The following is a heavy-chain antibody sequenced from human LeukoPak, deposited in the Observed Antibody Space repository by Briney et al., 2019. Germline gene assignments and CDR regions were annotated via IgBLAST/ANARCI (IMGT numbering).Heavy chain of an antibody. CDR1: GSTFSSYE. CDR3: ARDGTPSHSTGWVYMDV. V-gene: IGHV3-48*03. Sequence: GGSLRLSCAASGSTFSSYEMNWVRQAPGKGLEWISYISGSGTVTHYADSVEGRFTISRDNTKNSLYLQMNSLRGEDTAVYYCARDGTPSHSTGWVYMDVWGKGTTVTISS. D-gene: IGHD6-25*01. CDR2: ISGSGTVT. J-gene: IGHJ6*04.